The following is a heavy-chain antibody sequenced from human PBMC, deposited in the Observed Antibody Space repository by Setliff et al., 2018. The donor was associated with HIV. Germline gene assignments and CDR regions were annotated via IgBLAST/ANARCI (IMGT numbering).Heavy chain of an antibody. V-gene: IGHV4-4*02. D-gene: IGHD6-13*01. CDR1: GGSVSSNNW. Sequence: LSLTCAVSGGSVSSNNWWSWVRQPPGKGLEWIGEIYHSGSTNYNPSLKSRVTISVDTSKNQVSLRLSSVTAADTGVYYCARHRDPPGSRWIFYYYYMDLWGGGTTVTVSS. J-gene: IGHJ6*03. CDR2: IYHSGST. CDR3: ARHRDPPGSRWIFYYYYMDL.